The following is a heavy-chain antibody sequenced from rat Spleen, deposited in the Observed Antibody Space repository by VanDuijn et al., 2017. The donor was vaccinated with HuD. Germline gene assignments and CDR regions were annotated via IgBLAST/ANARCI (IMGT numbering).Heavy chain of an antibody. Sequence: EVQLVESDGGLVQPGRSLKLSCAASGFTFSDYYMAWVRQAPTKGLEWVATISYDGSSTYYRDSVKGRFTISRDNRKSTLYLQMDSLRSEDTATYYCARRHYGYTDYFDYWGQGVMVTVSS. V-gene: IGHV5-29*01. J-gene: IGHJ2*01. CDR1: GFTFSDYY. CDR2: ISYDGSST. D-gene: IGHD1-9*01. CDR3: ARRHYGYTDYFDY.